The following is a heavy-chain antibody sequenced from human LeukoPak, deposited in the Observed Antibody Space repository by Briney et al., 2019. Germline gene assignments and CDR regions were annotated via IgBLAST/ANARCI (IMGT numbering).Heavy chain of an antibody. CDR1: GYTFTGYY. V-gene: IGHV1-2*02. J-gene: IGHJ4*02. CDR2: INPNSGGT. CDR3: ARVDQALGYCSSTSCYTDGLADY. Sequence: GASVKVSCKASGYTFTGYYMHWVRQAPGQGLEWMGWINPNSGGTNYAQKFQGRVTMTTDTSTSTAYMELRSLRSDDTAVYYCARVDQALGYCSSTSCYTDGLADYWGQGTLVTVSS. D-gene: IGHD2-2*02.